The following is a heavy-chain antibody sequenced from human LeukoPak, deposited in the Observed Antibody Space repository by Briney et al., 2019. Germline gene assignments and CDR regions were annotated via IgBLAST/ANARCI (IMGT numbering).Heavy chain of an antibody. D-gene: IGHD2-15*01. V-gene: IGHV4-34*01. Sequence: PSETLSLTCAVYGGSFSGYYWSWIRQPPGKGLEWLREINYCRTTNYNPSPKSRVTISVDTSKNLFSLKLSSVTAADTAVYYCARGPPGIVVVASGAQNFDYWGQGTLVTVSS. CDR1: GGSFSGYY. J-gene: IGHJ4*02. CDR2: INYCRTT. CDR3: ARGPPGIVVVASGAQNFDY.